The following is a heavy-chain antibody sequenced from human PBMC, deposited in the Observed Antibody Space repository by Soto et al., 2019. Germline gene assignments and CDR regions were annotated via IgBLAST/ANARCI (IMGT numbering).Heavy chain of an antibody. D-gene: IGHD1-26*01. V-gene: IGHV6-1*01. CDR2: TYYRSKWYN. CDR1: GDSVSSSSVT. J-gene: IGHJ5*01. CDR3: VRLIGNSWLDF. Sequence: SQTLSLTCAISGDSVSSSSVTWNWIRQSPSRGLEWLGRTYYRSKWYNDYAESVKSRITIYPDTSKNQFSLHLNSVTPEDTAVYYCVRLIGNSWLDFWGQGTLVTV.